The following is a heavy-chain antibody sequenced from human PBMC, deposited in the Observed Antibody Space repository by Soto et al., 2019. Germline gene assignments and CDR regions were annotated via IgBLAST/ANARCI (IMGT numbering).Heavy chain of an antibody. CDR3: STSMLQTLHS. V-gene: IGHV3-7*01. CDR2: INQDGSDK. D-gene: IGHD3-10*02. Sequence: GKGLEWVANINQDGSDKYYVDSVKGRFTISRDNAKNSLYLQMNSLRVEDTAVYSCSTSMLQTLHSWGRGPLVSASS. J-gene: IGHJ4*02.